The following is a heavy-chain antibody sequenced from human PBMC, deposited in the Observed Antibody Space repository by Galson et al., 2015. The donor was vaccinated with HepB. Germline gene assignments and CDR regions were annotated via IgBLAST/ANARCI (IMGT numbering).Heavy chain of an antibody. Sequence: SVKVSCKASGYTFTSYDINWVRQATGQGLEWMGWMNPNSGNTGYAQKFQGRVTMTRNTSISTAYMELSSLRSEDTAVYYCARVFRAYGGYDYEYYYYYMDVWGKGTTVTVSS. V-gene: IGHV1-8*01. J-gene: IGHJ6*03. CDR2: MNPNSGNT. CDR3: ARVFRAYGGYDYEYYYYYMDV. D-gene: IGHD5-12*01. CDR1: GYTFTSYD.